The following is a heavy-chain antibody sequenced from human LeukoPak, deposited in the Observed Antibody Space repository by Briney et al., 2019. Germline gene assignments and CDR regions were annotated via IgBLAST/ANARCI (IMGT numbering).Heavy chain of an antibody. CDR2: LSGSGGAT. CDR3: EKKRVITTPDAIDWYFDL. CDR1: GFTFSNYA. Sequence: GGSLRLSCAASGFTFSNYAMTWVRQAPGKGLEWVSILSGSGGATYYADSVKGRFTISRDNSENTLFLQMNNLGAEDTAVYYCEKKRVITTPDAIDWYFDLWGRGTLVTVSS. V-gene: IGHV3-23*01. D-gene: IGHD3-10*01. J-gene: IGHJ2*01.